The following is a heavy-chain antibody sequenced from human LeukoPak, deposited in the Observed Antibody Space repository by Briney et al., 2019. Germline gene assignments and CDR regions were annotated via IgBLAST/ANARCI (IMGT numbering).Heavy chain of an antibody. Sequence: GGSLRLSCVASGFIFTTYGMHWVRQAPGRGLEWVAFIRVDGGKEDYGDSVKGRFTISRDNSKNTLYLQMNCLRREGKAVYYCSRVGIAAAAHWSAPWGQATLVTV. CDR2: IRVDGGKE. CDR3: SRVGIAAAAHWSAP. J-gene: IGHJ5*02. V-gene: IGHV3-30*02. D-gene: IGHD6-13*01. CDR1: GFIFTTYG.